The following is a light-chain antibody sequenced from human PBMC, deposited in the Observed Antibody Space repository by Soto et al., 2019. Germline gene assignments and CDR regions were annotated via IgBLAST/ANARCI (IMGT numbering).Light chain of an antibody. CDR3: SSYSISTAYL. V-gene: IGLV2-14*01. CDR1: SSDVGGYDY. J-gene: IGLJ1*01. Sequence: QSALTQPASVSGSPGQSITISCTGPSSDVGGYDYVSWYQLHPGKAPKLMIFEVSNRPSGVSYRFSGSKSGNTASLTISGLQVEDEADYFCSSYSISTAYLFGTGTKLTVL. CDR2: EVS.